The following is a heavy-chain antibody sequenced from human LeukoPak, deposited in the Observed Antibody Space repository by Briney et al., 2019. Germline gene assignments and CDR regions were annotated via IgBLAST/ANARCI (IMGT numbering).Heavy chain of an antibody. J-gene: IGHJ4*02. D-gene: IGHD2-15*01. Sequence: GGSLRLSCAASGFTFSSYAMSWVRQAPGKGLEWVSAISGSGGSTYYADSVKGRFTISRDNAMNSLYLQMNSLRAEDTAVYYCARLPGYCSGGSCFPFDYWGQGTLVTVSS. V-gene: IGHV3-23*01. CDR2: ISGSGGST. CDR3: ARLPGYCSGGSCFPFDY. CDR1: GFTFSSYA.